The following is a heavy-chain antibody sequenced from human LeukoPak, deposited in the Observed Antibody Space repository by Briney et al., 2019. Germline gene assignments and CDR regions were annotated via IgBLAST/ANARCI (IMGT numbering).Heavy chain of an antibody. D-gene: IGHD3-3*01. CDR1: GGTFRSYA. J-gene: IGHJ5*02. CDR3: ARDAGVRGLRFLEWFPGGAGEWNWFDP. V-gene: IGHV1-18*01. CDR2: ISAYNGNT. Sequence: GASVKVSCKASGGTFRSYAISWVRQAPGQGLEWMGWISAYNGNTNYAQKLQGRVTMTTDTSTSTAYMELGSLRSDDTAVYYCARDAGVRGLRFLEWFPGGAGEWNWFDPWGQGTLVTVSS.